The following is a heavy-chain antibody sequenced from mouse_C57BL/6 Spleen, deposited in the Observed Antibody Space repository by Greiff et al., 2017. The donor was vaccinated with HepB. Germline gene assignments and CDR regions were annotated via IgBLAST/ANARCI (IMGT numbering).Heavy chain of an antibody. D-gene: IGHD4-1*01. CDR2: IYPGDGDT. J-gene: IGHJ2*01. CDR1: GYAFSSSW. Sequence: QVQLKESGPELVKPGASVKISCKASGYAFSSSWMNWVKQRPGKGLEWIGRIYPGDGDTNYNEKFKSKATLTVDKSSSTAYMQLSSLTSEDSAVYYCNWASDYWGQGTTLTVSS. V-gene: IGHV1-82*01. CDR3: NWASDY.